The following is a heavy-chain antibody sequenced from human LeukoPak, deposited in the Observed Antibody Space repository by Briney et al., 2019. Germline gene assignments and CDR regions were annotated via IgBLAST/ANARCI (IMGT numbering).Heavy chain of an antibody. V-gene: IGHV5-51*01. D-gene: IGHD6-13*01. J-gene: IGHJ4*02. CDR2: IYPGDSDI. Sequence: GESLKISCKGSGYTFTSYWIAWVRQMPGRGLEWMGIIYPGDSDIRYSPSFQGQVTISADKSISTAYLQWSSLKASDTAMYYCARLQYSSSCFNYWGQGTLVTVSS. CDR3: ARLQYSSSCFNY. CDR1: GYTFTSYW.